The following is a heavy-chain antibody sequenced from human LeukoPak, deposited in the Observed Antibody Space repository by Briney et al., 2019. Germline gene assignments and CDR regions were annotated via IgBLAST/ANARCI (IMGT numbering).Heavy chain of an antibody. CDR3: ARIGGNSYTRYYYYYMDV. Sequence: PSETLSLTCTVSGGSISSYYWSWIRQPPGKGLEWIGYIYYSGSTNYNPSLKSRVTISVDTSKNQFSLKLSSVTAADTAVYYCARIGGNSYTRYYYYYMDVWGKGTTVTVSS. CDR1: GGSISSYY. D-gene: IGHD4-23*01. V-gene: IGHV4-59*01. CDR2: IYYSGST. J-gene: IGHJ6*03.